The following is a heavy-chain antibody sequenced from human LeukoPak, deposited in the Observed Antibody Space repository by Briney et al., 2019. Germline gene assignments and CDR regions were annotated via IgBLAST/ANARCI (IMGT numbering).Heavy chain of an antibody. D-gene: IGHD4-17*01. CDR3: ARGMDGDYGDYDYYYYYYGMDV. CDR1: GFTFSSYA. J-gene: IGHJ6*02. V-gene: IGHV3-30-3*01. CDR2: ISYDGSNK. Sequence: PGRSLRLSCAASGFTFSSYAMHWVRQAPGNGLERVAVISYDGSNKYYADSVKGRFTISRDNSKNTLYLQMNSLRAEDTAVYYCARGMDGDYGDYDYYYYYYGMDVWGQGTTVTVSS.